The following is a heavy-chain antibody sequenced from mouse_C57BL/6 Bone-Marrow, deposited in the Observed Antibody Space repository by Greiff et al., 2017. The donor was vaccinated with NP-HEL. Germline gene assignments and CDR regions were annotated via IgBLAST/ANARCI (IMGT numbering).Heavy chain of an antibody. CDR2: INPNNGGT. V-gene: IGHV1-18*01. Sequence: EVQLQQSGPELVKPGASVKIPCKASGYTFTDYNMDWVKQSHGKSLEWIGDINPNNGGTIYNQKFKGKATLTVDKSSSTAYMELRSLTSEDTAVYYCARKRIYDGYYFYFDYWGQGTTLTVSS. J-gene: IGHJ2*01. D-gene: IGHD2-3*01. CDR1: GYTFTDYN. CDR3: ARKRIYDGYYFYFDY.